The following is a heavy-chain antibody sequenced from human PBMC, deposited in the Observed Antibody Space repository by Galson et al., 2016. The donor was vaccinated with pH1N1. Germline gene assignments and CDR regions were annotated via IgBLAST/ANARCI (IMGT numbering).Heavy chain of an antibody. CDR3: ARHLHVPGFKGIDS. J-gene: IGHJ4*02. CDR1: GYSISSGYY. Sequence: ETLSLTCAVSGYSISSGYYWGWIRQPPGKGLEWIGSIRHSGTIYYNPSLQSRVTISVDTPKNQFPLNLDFVTAADTAIYYCARHLHVPGFKGIDSWGQGILVTVSS. D-gene: IGHD5-24*01. V-gene: IGHV4-38-2*01. CDR2: IRHSGTI.